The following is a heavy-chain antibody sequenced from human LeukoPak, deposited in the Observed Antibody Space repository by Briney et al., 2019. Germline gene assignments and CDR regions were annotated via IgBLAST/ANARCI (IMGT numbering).Heavy chain of an antibody. D-gene: IGHD5-24*01. J-gene: IGHJ4*02. CDR1: GGSISSYY. V-gene: IGHV4-59*08. CDR3: ARVGTDGYPTEYYFDY. CDR2: IYYSGSA. Sequence: SETLSLTCTVSGGSISSYYWSWIRQPPGKGLEWIGYIYYSGSAYYNPSLKSRVTISVDTSKNQFSLKLSSVTAADTAVYYCARVGTDGYPTEYYFDYWGQGTLVTVSS.